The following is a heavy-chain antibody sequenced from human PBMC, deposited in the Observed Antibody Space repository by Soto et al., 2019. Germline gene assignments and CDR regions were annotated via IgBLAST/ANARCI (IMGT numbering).Heavy chain of an antibody. CDR1: GYSFTSFW. J-gene: IGHJ4*02. CDR2: IYPGDFDT. D-gene: IGHD1-26*01. V-gene: IGHV5-51*01. CDR3: ASRRSPLNYYHFTY. Sequence: GESLKISCKGSGYSFTSFWIAWVRQMPGKGLEWMGIIYPGDFDTRYSPSFQGQVTISADKSINTAYLQWSSLKASDTATYYCASRRSPLNYYHFTYWRQGTLVTVCS.